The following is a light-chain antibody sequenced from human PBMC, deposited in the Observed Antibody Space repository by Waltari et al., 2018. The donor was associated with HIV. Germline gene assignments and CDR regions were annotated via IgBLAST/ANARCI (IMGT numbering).Light chain of an antibody. CDR2: RNN. J-gene: IGLJ2*01. Sequence: QSVLAQPRSVSGPPGQTVHISCSRPPSTARHNYLSSYQQVTGVAPKLLIYRNNQRPSGVPDRFSGSKSGTSASLAISGLRTEDEAEYYCAVWDDRLSGRLFGGGTKVTVL. V-gene: IGLV1-47*01. CDR1: PSTARHNY. CDR3: AVWDDRLSGRL.